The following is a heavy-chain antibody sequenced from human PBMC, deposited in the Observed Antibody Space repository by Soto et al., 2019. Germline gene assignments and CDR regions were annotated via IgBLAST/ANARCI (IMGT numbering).Heavy chain of an antibody. V-gene: IGHV3-7*01. CDR2: IKQDGSEK. D-gene: IGHD1-26*01. CDR1: RFIFSEYW. CDR3: ASRPPSGTYYGVFDY. Sequence: GGSLRLSCVVSRFIFSEYWMSWVRQAPGKGLEWVANIKQDGSEKYYVDSVEGRFTISRDNAKNSLYLQMNSLRVEDTALYYCASRPPSGTYYGVFDYWGQGAQVTVSS. J-gene: IGHJ4*02.